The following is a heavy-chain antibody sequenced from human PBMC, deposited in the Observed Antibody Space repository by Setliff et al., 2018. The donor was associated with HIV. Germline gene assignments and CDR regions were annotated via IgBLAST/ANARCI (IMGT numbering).Heavy chain of an antibody. CDR1: GASVSSGGFY. Sequence: SEILSLTCPVSGASVSSGGFYWSWIRQPPGKGLEWIGYIYYTGSTYYNPSLKSRVTISLDTSRNQFSLKLSSVTAADTAVYYCECYNIDDGYFDNWGQGALVTVSS. V-gene: IGHV4-30-4*08. J-gene: IGHJ4*02. CDR2: IYYTGST. CDR3: ECYNIDDGYFDN. D-gene: IGHD2-8*01.